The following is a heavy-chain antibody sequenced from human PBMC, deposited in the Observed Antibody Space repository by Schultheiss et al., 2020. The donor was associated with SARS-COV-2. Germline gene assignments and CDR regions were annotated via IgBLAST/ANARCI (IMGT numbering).Heavy chain of an antibody. Sequence: GGSLRLSCAASGFTFSSYSMHWVRQAPGKGLEWVAFIRYDGSNKYYADSVKGRFTISRDNSKNTLYLQMNSLRAEDTAVYYCARVKVAVAGIYWYFDLWGRGTLVTVSS. CDR3: ARVKVAVAGIYWYFDL. CDR2: IRYDGSNK. CDR1: GFTFSSYS. D-gene: IGHD6-19*01. V-gene: IGHV3-30*02. J-gene: IGHJ2*01.